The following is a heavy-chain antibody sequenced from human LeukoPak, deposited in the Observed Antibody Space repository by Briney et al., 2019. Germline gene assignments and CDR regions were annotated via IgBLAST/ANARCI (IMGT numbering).Heavy chain of an antibody. D-gene: IGHD3-10*01. CDR3: ARGPQYYYGSGSYSPLVY. Sequence: SETLSLTCTVSGGSISSGDYYWGWIRQPPGKGLEWIGYIYYSGSTYYNPSLKSRVTISVDTSKNQFSLKLSSVTAADTAVYYCARGPQYYYGSGSYSPLVYWGQGTLVTVSS. CDR1: GGSISSGDYY. J-gene: IGHJ4*02. V-gene: IGHV4-30-4*01. CDR2: IYYSGST.